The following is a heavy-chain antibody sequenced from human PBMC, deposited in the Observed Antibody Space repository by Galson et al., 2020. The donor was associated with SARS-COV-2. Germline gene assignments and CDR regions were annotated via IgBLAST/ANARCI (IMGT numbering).Heavy chain of an antibody. CDR2: VNREGTFT. CDR1: GFTFSNYW. J-gene: IGHJ3*02. D-gene: IGHD3-10*01. V-gene: IGHV3-74*01. CDR3: VRDRGAFDI. Sequence: GGSLRLSCAASGFTFSNYWMHWVRQVPGKGLVWVSRVNREGTFTTYADSVKGRFTISRDNAKNSVDLHMNSLRADDTAVYFCVRDRGAFDICGQGTMVTVSS.